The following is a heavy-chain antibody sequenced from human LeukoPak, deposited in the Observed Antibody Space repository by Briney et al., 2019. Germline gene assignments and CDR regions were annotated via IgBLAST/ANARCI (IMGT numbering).Heavy chain of an antibody. Sequence: GGSLRLSCTTSGLIFSDHWMHWVRQAPGKRLAWVSHISDDGKSTNYADSVRGRFTISRDNAKNTLYLQMNGLRAEDTAVYYCARPGTTGYYNYWGQGTLVTVSS. V-gene: IGHV3-74*01. CDR3: ARPGTTGYYNY. J-gene: IGHJ4*02. CDR1: GLIFSDHW. D-gene: IGHD3-9*01. CDR2: ISDDGKST.